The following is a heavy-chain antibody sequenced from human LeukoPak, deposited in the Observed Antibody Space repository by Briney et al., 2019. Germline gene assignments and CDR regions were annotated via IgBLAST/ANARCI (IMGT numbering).Heavy chain of an antibody. J-gene: IGHJ4*02. CDR2: IYHSGST. D-gene: IGHD6-6*01. Sequence: SETLSLTCTVSGGSISSGGYYWSWIRQPPGEGLEWIGYIYHSGSTYYNPSLKSRVTISVDRSKNQFSLKLSSVTAADTAVYYCARVWSTSRVEYSSSSYIDYWGQGTLVTVSS. CDR1: GGSISSGGYY. CDR3: ARVWSTSRVEYSSSSYIDY. V-gene: IGHV4-30-2*01.